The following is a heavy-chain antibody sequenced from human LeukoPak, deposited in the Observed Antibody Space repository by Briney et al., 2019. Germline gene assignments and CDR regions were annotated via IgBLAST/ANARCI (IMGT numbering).Heavy chain of an antibody. CDR3: AREKVKTAMVTSPRKYYYYMDV. Sequence: SETLSLTCTVSGGSISSYYWSWIRQPPGKGLKWIGNIYYSGYTTYSPSLRSRVTISVDTSKNQFSLKLSSVTAADTAVYYCAREKVKTAMVTSPRKYYYYMDVWGKGTTVTVSS. V-gene: IGHV4-59*01. CDR2: IYYSGYT. CDR1: GGSISSYY. D-gene: IGHD5-18*01. J-gene: IGHJ6*03.